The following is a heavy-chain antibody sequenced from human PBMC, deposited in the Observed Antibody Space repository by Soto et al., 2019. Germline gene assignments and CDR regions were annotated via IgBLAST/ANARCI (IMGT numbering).Heavy chain of an antibody. CDR1: GGTFSSYA. CDR2: IIPIFGTA. D-gene: IGHD6-13*01. J-gene: IGHJ6*02. Sequence: SVKVSCKASGGTFSSYAISWVRQAPGQGLEWMGGIIPIFGTANYAQKFQGRVTITADKSTSTAYMELSSLRSEDTAVYYCARGKKSIAAAGPYYYYGMDVWGQGTTVTVSS. CDR3: ARGKKSIAAAGPYYYYGMDV. V-gene: IGHV1-69*06.